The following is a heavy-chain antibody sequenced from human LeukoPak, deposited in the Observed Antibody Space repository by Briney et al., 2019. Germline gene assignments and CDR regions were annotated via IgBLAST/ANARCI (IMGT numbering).Heavy chain of an antibody. CDR2: IYSGGST. D-gene: IGHD4-17*01. CDR3: ARDPTIYGDYGYYYYGMDV. J-gene: IGHJ6*02. Sequence: GGSLRLSCAASGFTVSSNYLSWVRQAPGKGLEWVSVIYSGGSTYYADSVKGRFTISRDNPKNTLYLQMNSLRAEDTAVYYCARDPTIYGDYGYYYYGMDVWGQGTTVTVSS. V-gene: IGHV3-53*01. CDR1: GFTVSSNY.